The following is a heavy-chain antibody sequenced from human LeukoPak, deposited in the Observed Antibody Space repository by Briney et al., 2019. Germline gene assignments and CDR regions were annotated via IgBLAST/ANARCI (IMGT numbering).Heavy chain of an antibody. Sequence: SQTLSLTCTVSGGFISSYYWSWIRQPPGKALEWIGYMYYSGSTNYNPSLKSRVTISVDTSKNQFSLKLSSVTAADTAVYYCARGYLLFQDYYDSSGYFDYWGQGTLVTVSS. D-gene: IGHD3-22*01. CDR2: MYYSGST. CDR3: ARGYLLFQDYYDSSGYFDY. CDR1: GGFISSYY. V-gene: IGHV4-59*01. J-gene: IGHJ4*02.